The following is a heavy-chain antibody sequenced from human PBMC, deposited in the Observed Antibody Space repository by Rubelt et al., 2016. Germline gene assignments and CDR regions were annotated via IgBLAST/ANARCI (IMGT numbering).Heavy chain of an antibody. D-gene: IGHD6-13*01. CDR3: ARGVGSSWSNWFDP. V-gene: IGHV4-39*07. Sequence: GSIYYSGSTYYNPSLKSRVTISVGTSKNQFSLKLSSVTAADTAVYYCARGVGSSWSNWFDPWGQGTLVTVSS. CDR2: IYYSGST. J-gene: IGHJ5*02.